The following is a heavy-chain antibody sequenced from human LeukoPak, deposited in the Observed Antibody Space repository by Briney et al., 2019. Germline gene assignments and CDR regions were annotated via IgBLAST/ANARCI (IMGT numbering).Heavy chain of an antibody. V-gene: IGHV3-7*01. CDR1: GFTFSSFW. CDR2: IERDGSKK. Sequence: PGGSLRLSCAASGFTFSSFWMTWVRQAPGKGVEWVANIERDGSKKTYVDSVKGRFTISRDNAKNSLYLQMSSLRAEDTAVYYCATAPAAADSCWGQGTLVAVSS. J-gene: IGHJ4*02. CDR3: ATAPAAADSC. D-gene: IGHD6-13*01.